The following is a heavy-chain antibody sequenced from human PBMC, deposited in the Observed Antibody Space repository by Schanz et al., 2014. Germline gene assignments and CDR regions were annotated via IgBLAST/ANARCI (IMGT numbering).Heavy chain of an antibody. CDR2: SDCISATD. Sequence: EQVLESGGGFVQPGGSLRLSCATSGFTFTTFAMTWVRQAPGKGLEWIASDCISATDYVNESLQSRVSISIDRSKNQLSLKVPSVTAADTAVYFCARHRDEMATVSSPFDYWGQGILVTVSS. D-gene: IGHD2-15*01. CDR3: ARHRDEMATVSSPFDY. J-gene: IGHJ4*02. CDR1: GFTFTTFA. V-gene: IGHV3-23*01.